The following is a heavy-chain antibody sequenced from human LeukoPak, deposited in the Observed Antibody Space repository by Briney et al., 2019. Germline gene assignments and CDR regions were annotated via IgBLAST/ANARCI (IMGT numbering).Heavy chain of an antibody. V-gene: IGHV3-30*18. CDR1: GFTFSSYG. CDR2: ISYDGSNK. D-gene: IGHD4-17*01. J-gene: IGHJ3*02. CDR3: AKERGLRSPDAFDI. Sequence: SGGSLRLSCAASGFTFSSYGMHWVRQAPGKGLEWVAVISYDGSNKYYADSVKGRFTISRDNSKNTLYLQMNSLRAEDTAVYYCAKERGLRSPDAFDIWGQGTMVTVSS.